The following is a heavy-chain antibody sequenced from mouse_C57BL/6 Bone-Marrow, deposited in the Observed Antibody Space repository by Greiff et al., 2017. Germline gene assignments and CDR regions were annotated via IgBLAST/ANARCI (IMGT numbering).Heavy chain of an antibody. CDR3: ARDTMLHDY. J-gene: IGHJ2*01. V-gene: IGHV1-64*01. CDR1: GYTFTSYW. Sequence: VQLQQPGAELVKPGASVKLSCKASGYTFTSYWMHWVKQRPGQGLEWIGRIHPNSGSTNYNEKFKSKATLTVDKSSSTAYMQLSSLPSEDSAVYYCARDTMLHDYWGQGTTLTVSS. CDR2: IHPNSGST. D-gene: IGHD5-1-1*01.